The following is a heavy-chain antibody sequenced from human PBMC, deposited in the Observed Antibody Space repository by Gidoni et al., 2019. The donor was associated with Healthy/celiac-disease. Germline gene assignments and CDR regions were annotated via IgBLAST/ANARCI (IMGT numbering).Heavy chain of an antibody. D-gene: IGHD3-3*01. CDR2: ISAYNGNT. CDR3: ARVDYDFWSGSYYYGMDV. V-gene: IGHV1-18*01. Sequence: QVQLVQSGAEVKKPGASVTVSCKASGYTFTSYGISWVRQAPGQGLEWMGWISAYNGNTNYAQKLQGRVTMTTDTSTSTAYMELRSLRSDDTAVYYCARVDYDFWSGSYYYGMDVWGQGTTVTVSS. J-gene: IGHJ6*02. CDR1: GYTFTSYG.